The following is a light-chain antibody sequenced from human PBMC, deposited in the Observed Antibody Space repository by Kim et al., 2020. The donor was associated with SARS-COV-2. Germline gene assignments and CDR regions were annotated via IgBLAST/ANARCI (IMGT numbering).Light chain of an antibody. CDR2: GAS. J-gene: IGKJ5*01. CDR3: QQYGSSPTT. V-gene: IGKV3-20*01. Sequence: SPGERATLSCRASQSVSSSYLAWYQQKPGPAPRLRIYGASSRATGIPDRFSGSGSGTDFTLTISRLEPEDFAVYYCQQYGSSPTTFGQGTRLEIK. CDR1: QSVSSSY.